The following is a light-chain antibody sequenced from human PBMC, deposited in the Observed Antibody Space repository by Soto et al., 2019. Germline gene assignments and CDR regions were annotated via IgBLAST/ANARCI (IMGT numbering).Light chain of an antibody. J-gene: IGKJ4*01. CDR3: QQRSNWPPVT. CDR1: QSVGYH. Sequence: EIVLTQSPATLSLSPGERATLSCRASQSVGYHLAWYQRKPGQAPRLLIYDASNRATGIPARFSGSGSGTDFTLAISSLEPEDFAVYYCQQRSNWPPVTFGGGTKVDIK. CDR2: DAS. V-gene: IGKV3-11*01.